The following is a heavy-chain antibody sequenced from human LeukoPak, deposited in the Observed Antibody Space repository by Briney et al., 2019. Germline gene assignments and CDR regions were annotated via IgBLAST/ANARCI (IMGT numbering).Heavy chain of an antibody. CDR1: GGSISSYY. D-gene: IGHD3-10*01. V-gene: IGHV4-59*01. CDR3: ARDLYYGSGSYYNTPDVGYYYYMDV. CDR2: IYYSGST. J-gene: IGHJ6*03. Sequence: PSETLSLTCTVSGGSISSYYWSWIRQPPGKGLEWIGYIYYSGSTNYNPSLKSRVTISVDTSKNQFSLKLSSVTAADTAVYYCARDLYYGSGSYYNTPDVGYYYYMDVWGKGTTVTVSS.